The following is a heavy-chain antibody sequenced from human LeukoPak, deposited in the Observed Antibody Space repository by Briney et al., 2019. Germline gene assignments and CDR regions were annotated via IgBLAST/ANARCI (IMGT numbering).Heavy chain of an antibody. CDR3: ARILEWFGESNGGLTD. Sequence: TGGSLRLSCAASGFTFSSYSMNWVRQAPGKGLEWVSSISSSSSYIYYADSVKGRFTISRDNAKNSLYLQMNSLRAEDTAVYYCARILEWFGESNGGLTDWGQGTLVTVSS. D-gene: IGHD3-10*01. J-gene: IGHJ4*02. CDR1: GFTFSSYS. CDR2: ISSSSSYI. V-gene: IGHV3-21*01.